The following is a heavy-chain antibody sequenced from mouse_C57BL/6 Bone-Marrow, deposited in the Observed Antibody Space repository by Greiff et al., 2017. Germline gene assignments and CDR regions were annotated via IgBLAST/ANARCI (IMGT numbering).Heavy chain of an antibody. CDR3: ARWEIYYYGSSYPHY. D-gene: IGHD1-1*01. CDR1: GFNIKDYY. CDR2: IDPEDGET. Sequence: EVQLQQSGAELVKPGASVKLSCTASGFNIKDYYMHWVKQRTEQGLEWIGRIDPEDGETKYAPKFPGKATITADTSSNTAYLQLSSLTSEDTAVYYCARWEIYYYGSSYPHYWGQGTSVTVSS. V-gene: IGHV14-2*01. J-gene: IGHJ4*01.